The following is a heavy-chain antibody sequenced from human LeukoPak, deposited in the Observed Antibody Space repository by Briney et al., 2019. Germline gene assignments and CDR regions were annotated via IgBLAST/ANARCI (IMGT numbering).Heavy chain of an antibody. J-gene: IGHJ5*02. CDR2: VHYSGST. D-gene: IGHD6-13*01. V-gene: IGHV4-59*04. CDR3: AQSLGSSNWIGNWFDP. Sequence: SETLSLTCTVSGGPINNYYWYWIRQPPGKGLEWIGYVHYSGSTYYNPSLQSRVTISVDTSKNQFSLKLSSVTAADTAVYYCAQSLGSSNWIGNWFDPWGQGTLVTVSS. CDR1: GGPINNYY.